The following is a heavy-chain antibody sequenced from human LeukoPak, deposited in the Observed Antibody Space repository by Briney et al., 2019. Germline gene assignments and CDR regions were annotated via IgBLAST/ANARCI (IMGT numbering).Heavy chain of an antibody. CDR1: RFTFSSYS. CDR2: ISSSSSYI. CDR3: ARDNTVTTYDY. Sequence: PGGSLRLSCAASRFTFSSYSMNWVRQAPGKGLEWVSSISSSSSYIYYADSVKGRFTISRDNAKNSLYLQMNSLRAEDTAVYYCARDNTVTTYDYWGQGTLVTVSS. J-gene: IGHJ4*02. D-gene: IGHD4-17*01. V-gene: IGHV3-21*01.